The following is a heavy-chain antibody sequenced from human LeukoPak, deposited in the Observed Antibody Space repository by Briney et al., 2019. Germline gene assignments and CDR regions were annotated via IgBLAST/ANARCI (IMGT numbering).Heavy chain of an antibody. D-gene: IGHD2-2*01. CDR3: TRGRYQFLGPNDY. CDR1: SFSLSDYG. V-gene: IGHV3-48*02. CDR2: ITMNSVR. Sequence: PGGSLRLSCSPSSFSLSDYGMSWVRQAPGQGLKWISYITMNSVRLYAESVKGRFTISRDNDNNSVYLQMNSLRDEDTAVYYCTRGRYQFLGPNDYWGQGSLVTVSS. J-gene: IGHJ4*02.